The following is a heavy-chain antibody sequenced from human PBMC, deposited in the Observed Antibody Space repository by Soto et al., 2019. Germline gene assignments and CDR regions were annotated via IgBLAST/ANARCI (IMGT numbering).Heavy chain of an antibody. V-gene: IGHV1-69*08. J-gene: IGHJ4*02. CDR2: IIPILGIA. CDR3: AREGGGTTVSADY. CDR1: GGTFSSYT. D-gene: IGHD4-17*01. Sequence: QVQLAQSGAEVKKPGSSVKVSCKASGGTFSSYTISWVRQAPGQGLEWMGRIIPILGIANYAQKFQGRVTITADKSTSTAYMELSSLRSEDTAVYYCAREGGGTTVSADYWGQGTLVTVSS.